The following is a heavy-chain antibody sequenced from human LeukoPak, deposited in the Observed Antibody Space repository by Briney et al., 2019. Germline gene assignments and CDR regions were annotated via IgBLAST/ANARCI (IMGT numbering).Heavy chain of an antibody. CDR2: ISGSGGRT. CDR3: ARPLYDILTGYYSGDY. J-gene: IGHJ4*02. V-gene: IGHV3-23*01. Sequence: GGSLRLSCAASGFTFSSYAMSWVRQAPGKGLEWVSAISGSGGRTYYADSVKGRFTISRDNSKNTLYLQMNSLRAEDTAVYYCARPLYDILTGYYSGDYWGQGTLVTVSS. CDR1: GFTFSSYA. D-gene: IGHD3-9*01.